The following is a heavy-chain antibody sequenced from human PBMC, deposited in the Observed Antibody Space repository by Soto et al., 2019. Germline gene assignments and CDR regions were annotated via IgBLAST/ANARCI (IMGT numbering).Heavy chain of an antibody. CDR1: GYTFTNYG. Sequence: QVQLVQSGAEVKKPGASVKVSCKASGYTFTNYGLSWVRQAPGQGLEWMGWISPYNGYTNYAQKLQGRVPMTTDTSTSTAYMELRSLRSDDTAVYYCARGKDFGVVIPSKTNWFDPWGQGTLVTVSS. J-gene: IGHJ5*02. CDR2: ISPYNGYT. D-gene: IGHD3-3*01. CDR3: ARGKDFGVVIPSKTNWFDP. V-gene: IGHV1-18*01.